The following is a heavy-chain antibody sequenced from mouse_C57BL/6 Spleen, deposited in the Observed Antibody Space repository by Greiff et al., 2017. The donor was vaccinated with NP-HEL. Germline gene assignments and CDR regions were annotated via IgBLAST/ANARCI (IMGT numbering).Heavy chain of an antibody. D-gene: IGHD1-1*01. CDR2: IYPGDGDT. V-gene: IGHV1-80*01. CDR3: ARGAITTVVADYFDY. CDR1: GYAFSSYW. J-gene: IGHJ2*01. Sequence: VQLQQSGAELVKPGASVKISCKASGYAFSSYWMNWVKQRPGKGLEWIGQIYPGDGDTNYNGKLKGKATLTADKSSSTAYMQLSSLTSEDSAVYFCARGAITTVVADYFDYWGQGTTLTVSS.